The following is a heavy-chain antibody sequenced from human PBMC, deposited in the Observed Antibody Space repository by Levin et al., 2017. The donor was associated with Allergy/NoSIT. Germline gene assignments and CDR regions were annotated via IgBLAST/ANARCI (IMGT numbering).Heavy chain of an antibody. CDR1: EFRFSDSY. D-gene: IGHD1-14*01. V-gene: IGHV3-11*01. J-gene: IGHJ4*02. Sequence: PGESLKISCAASEFRFSDSYMSWIRQAPGKGLEWLSYISPSGRDMSYADSVKGRFTISRDNAKKSLYLQMNSLRVDDTAVYYCTTEPRLLDSWGQGTLVTVSS. CDR2: ISPSGRDM. CDR3: TTEPRLLDS.